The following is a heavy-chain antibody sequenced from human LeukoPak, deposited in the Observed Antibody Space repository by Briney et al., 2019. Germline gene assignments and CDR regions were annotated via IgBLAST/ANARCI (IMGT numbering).Heavy chain of an antibody. Sequence: SETLSLTCTVSGGSIWNNNYYWGWIRQTPGKGLEWIGDINHSGRTYYNPSLKSRVTMSVDSSNQQIALKVRSVTAADTAVYYCARLLSYDISTDTYYKYYMDVWGKGATVTVSS. CDR2: INHSGRT. D-gene: IGHD3-9*01. J-gene: IGHJ6*03. CDR1: GGSIWNNNYY. V-gene: IGHV4-39*01. CDR3: ARLLSYDISTDTYYKYYMDV.